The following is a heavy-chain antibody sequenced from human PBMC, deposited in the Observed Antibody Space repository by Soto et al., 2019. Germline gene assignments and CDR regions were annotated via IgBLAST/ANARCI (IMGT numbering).Heavy chain of an antibody. CDR1: GFTFSNAW. J-gene: IGHJ4*02. CDR3: TTGGLWFGELSVFDY. D-gene: IGHD3-10*01. Sequence: EVQLVESGGGLVKPGGSLRLSCAASGFTFSNAWMNWVRQAPGKGLEWVGRIKSKTDGGTTDYAAPVKGRFTISRDDSKNTLYLQMNSLKTEDTAVYYCTTGGLWFGELSVFDYWGQGTLVTVSS. CDR2: IKSKTDGGTT. V-gene: IGHV3-15*07.